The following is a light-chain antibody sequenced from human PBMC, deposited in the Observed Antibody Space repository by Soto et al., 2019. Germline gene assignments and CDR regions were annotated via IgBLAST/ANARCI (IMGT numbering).Light chain of an antibody. CDR3: QQLNSYPPT. CDR2: DAS. Sequence: GDRVTVTCRASQSIGTCLAWYQQKPGKAPKLPIYDASSLESGVPSRFSGSGSATEFTLTISSLQPDDFATYYCQQLNSYPPTFGPGTKVDI. J-gene: IGKJ3*01. V-gene: IGKV1-5*01. CDR1: QSIGTC.